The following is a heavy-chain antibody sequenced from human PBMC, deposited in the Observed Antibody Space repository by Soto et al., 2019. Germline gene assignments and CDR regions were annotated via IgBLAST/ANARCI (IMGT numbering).Heavy chain of an antibody. Sequence: QVQLVESGGGVVQPGRSLRLSCAASGFTFSSYGMHWVRQAPGKGLEWVAVIWSDGSNKYYADSVKGRFTISRDNSKNTLYLKMNSLRAEDTAVYYCARELWFGELFLDYYYYGMDVWGQGTTVTVSS. J-gene: IGHJ6*02. CDR2: IWSDGSNK. V-gene: IGHV3-33*01. D-gene: IGHD3-10*01. CDR3: ARELWFGELFLDYYYYGMDV. CDR1: GFTFSSYG.